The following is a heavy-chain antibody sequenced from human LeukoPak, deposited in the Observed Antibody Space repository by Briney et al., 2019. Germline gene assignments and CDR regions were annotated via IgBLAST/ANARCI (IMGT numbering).Heavy chain of an antibody. J-gene: IGHJ6*03. CDR1: GGSISSSSYY. Sequence: PSETLSLTCTVSGGSISSSSYYWGWIRQPPGKGLEWIGRIYYSGSTYYNPSLQSRVTISVDTSKNQFSLKLSSVTAADTAVYYCARGVPAAVRYYYYMDVWGKGTTVTVSS. CDR3: ARGVPAAVRYYYYMDV. D-gene: IGHD2-2*01. CDR2: IYYSGST. V-gene: IGHV4-39*07.